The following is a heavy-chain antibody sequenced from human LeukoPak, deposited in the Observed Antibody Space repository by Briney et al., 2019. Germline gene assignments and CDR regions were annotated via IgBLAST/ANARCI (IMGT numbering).Heavy chain of an antibody. CDR3: ARHSYSYGPALGY. CDR2: IYPGDSDT. CDR1: GYSFTSYW. Sequence: GESLKISCKGFGYSFTSYWIGWVRQLPGKGLEWMGIIYPGDSDTRYSPSFQGQVTISADKSISTAYLQWSSLKASDTAMYYCARHSYSYGPALGYWGQGTLVTVSS. D-gene: IGHD5-18*01. V-gene: IGHV5-51*01. J-gene: IGHJ4*02.